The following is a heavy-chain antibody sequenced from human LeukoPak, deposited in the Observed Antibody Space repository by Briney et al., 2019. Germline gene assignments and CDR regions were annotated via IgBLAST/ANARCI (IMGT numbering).Heavy chain of an antibody. D-gene: IGHD3-9*01. Sequence: GGSLRLSCAASGFTFSDYYMSWIRQAPGKGLEWVSYISSSGNTIYYADSVKGRFTISRDNAKNSLYLQMNSLRAEDTAVYYCARGQEYYDILTGRTLDAFDIWGQGTMVTVSS. CDR3: ARGQEYYDILTGRTLDAFDI. CDR2: ISSSGNTI. CDR1: GFTFSDYY. J-gene: IGHJ3*02. V-gene: IGHV3-11*01.